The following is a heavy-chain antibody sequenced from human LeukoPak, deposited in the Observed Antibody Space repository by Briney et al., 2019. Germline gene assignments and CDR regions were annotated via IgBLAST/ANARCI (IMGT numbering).Heavy chain of an antibody. J-gene: IGHJ6*02. CDR3: AREVSYGGPDTYYYYYYGMDV. Sequence: PGGSLRLSCAASGFTFSSYSMNWVRQAPGKGLEWVSSISSSSSYIYYADSVKGRFTISRDNAKNSLYLQMNSLRAEDTAVYYCAREVSYGGPDTYYYYYYGMDVWGQGTTVTVSS. D-gene: IGHD4-23*01. CDR2: ISSSSSYI. CDR1: GFTFSSYS. V-gene: IGHV3-21*01.